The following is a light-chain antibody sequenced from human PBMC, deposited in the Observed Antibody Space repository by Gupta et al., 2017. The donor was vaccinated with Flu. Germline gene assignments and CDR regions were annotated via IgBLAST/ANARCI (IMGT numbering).Light chain of an antibody. CDR3: QQYYSYPLT. Sequence: IWMTHPPSSFSASTGDRVTITFPASQGISSYLAWYQQKPGKAPKLLIYAASTLQSGVPSRFSGSGSGTDFTLTISSLQSEDFATYYCQQYYSYPLTFGQGTRLEIK. CDR1: QGISSY. J-gene: IGKJ5*01. CDR2: AAS. V-gene: IGKV1-8*01.